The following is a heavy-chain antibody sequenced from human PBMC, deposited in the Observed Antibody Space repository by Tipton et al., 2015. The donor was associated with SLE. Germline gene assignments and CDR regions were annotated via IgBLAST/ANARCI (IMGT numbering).Heavy chain of an antibody. CDR1: GFTFSSYE. V-gene: IGHV3-33*08. D-gene: IGHD2-2*01. CDR3: AREEYQLLGGTIDY. J-gene: IGHJ4*02. CDR2: IWFDGSNQ. Sequence: SLRLSCAASGFTFSSYEMNWVRQAPGKGLEWVAVIWFDGSNQYSADSVKGRFTISRDNSKNTLYLQMNSLRAEDTAVYYCAREEYQLLGGTIDYWGQGTQVTVSS.